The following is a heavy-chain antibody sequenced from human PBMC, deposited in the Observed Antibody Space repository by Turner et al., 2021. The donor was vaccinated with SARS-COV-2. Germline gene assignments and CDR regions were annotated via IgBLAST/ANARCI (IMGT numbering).Heavy chain of an antibody. V-gene: IGHV3-30-3*01. CDR3: ATRSGSYAGFDS. CDR2: ISHEGSNK. CDR1: GFTFSNYA. Sequence: QVQLVESGGGVVQPGRSLRLSWAASGFTFSNYAMHWVRQAPGKGLEWLADISHEGSNKYYRDYVKGRFTISRDNSKNTLYLQMNSLRVADTAVYYCATRSGSYAGFDSWGQGTLVTVSS. D-gene: IGHD1-26*01. J-gene: IGHJ4*02.